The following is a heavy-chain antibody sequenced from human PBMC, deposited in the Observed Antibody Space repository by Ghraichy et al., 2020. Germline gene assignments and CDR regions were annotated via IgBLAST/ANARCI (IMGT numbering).Heavy chain of an antibody. V-gene: IGHV4-39*01. Sequence: SETMSLTCTVSGGSISSSSYYWGWIRQPPGKGLEWIGSIYYSGSTYYNPSLKSRVTISVDTSKNQFSLKLSSVTAADTAVYYCARLKNGRLDYWGQGTLVTVSS. CDR1: GGSISSSSYY. J-gene: IGHJ4*02. CDR3: ARLKNGRLDY. CDR2: IYYSGST.